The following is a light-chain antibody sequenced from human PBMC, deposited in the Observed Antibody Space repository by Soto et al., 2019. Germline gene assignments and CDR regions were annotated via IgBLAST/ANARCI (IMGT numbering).Light chain of an antibody. CDR3: QQYSDWPPRIT. J-gene: IGKJ5*01. V-gene: IGKV3-15*01. Sequence: EIVMTQSPATLSLSPGERATLSCRASQSVNSNLAWYQQIPGQAPRLLIYGASTRATGITATFSGSGSGTEFTLTISSLQSEDFAIYYCQQYSDWPPRITFGQGTRLEIK. CDR2: GAS. CDR1: QSVNSN.